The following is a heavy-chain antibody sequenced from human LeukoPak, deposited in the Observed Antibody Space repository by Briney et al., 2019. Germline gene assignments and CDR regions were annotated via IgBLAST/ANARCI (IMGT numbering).Heavy chain of an antibody. Sequence: GGSLRLSCAASGFTFSSYAMTWVRQAPGKGLEWVSAISGTGGSTYYADSVKGRFAISRDNSKNTLYLQMDSLRVEDTAVYYCAKDPEGYWGQGTLVTVSS. CDR3: AKDPEGY. CDR1: GFTFSSYA. CDR2: ISGTGGST. J-gene: IGHJ4*02. V-gene: IGHV3-23*01. D-gene: IGHD1-14*01.